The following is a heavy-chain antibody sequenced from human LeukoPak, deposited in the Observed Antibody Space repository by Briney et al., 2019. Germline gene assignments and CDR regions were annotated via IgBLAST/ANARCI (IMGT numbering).Heavy chain of an antibody. CDR2: IKQDGSEK. Sequence: GGSLRLSCAASGFTFSSYWMSWVRQAPGKGLEWVANIKQDGSEKYYVDSVKGRFTISRDNAKNSLYLQMNSLRAEDTAVYYCVRDYGDYDFDYWGQGTLVTVSS. D-gene: IGHD4-17*01. V-gene: IGHV3-7*01. CDR3: VRDYGDYDFDY. J-gene: IGHJ4*02. CDR1: GFTFSSYW.